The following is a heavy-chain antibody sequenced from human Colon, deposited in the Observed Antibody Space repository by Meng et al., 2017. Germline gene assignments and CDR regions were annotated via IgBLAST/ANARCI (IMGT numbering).Heavy chain of an antibody. D-gene: IGHD1-7*01. CDR3: ARVGPGELPNFFDP. CDR1: GGSISSGDW. J-gene: IGHJ5*02. V-gene: IGHV4-4*02. CDR2: IDHTGNT. Sequence: QGERKESGPGVVKPSGTRSLTCAVSGGSISSGDWWSWVRQPPGKGLEWIAEIDHTGNTNYNPSLKSRVTISVDKSKNQFSLKLSFMTAADTAVYYCARVGPGELPNFFDPWGQGTLVTVSS.